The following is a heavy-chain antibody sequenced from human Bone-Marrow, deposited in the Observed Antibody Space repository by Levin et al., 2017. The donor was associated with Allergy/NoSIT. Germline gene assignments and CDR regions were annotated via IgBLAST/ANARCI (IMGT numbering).Heavy chain of an antibody. D-gene: IGHD3-22*01. V-gene: IGHV3-30*04. J-gene: IGHJ4*02. Sequence: GGSLRLSCAASGFTFSTYSIHWVRQAPGKGLEWVSFISYDGSNEYYADSVKGRFTISRDNSKNTLYLQMNGLRPEATVVYHCSRGGYYDSTGYFPLDDWGQGTLVTVSS. CDR1: GFTFSTYS. CDR3: SRGGYYDSTGYFPLDD. CDR2: ISYDGSNE.